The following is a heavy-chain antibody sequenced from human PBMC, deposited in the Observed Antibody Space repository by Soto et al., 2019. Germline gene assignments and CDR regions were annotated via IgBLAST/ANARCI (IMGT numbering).Heavy chain of an antibody. CDR3: ARAEYKRGYSYGYAPIAVAGTDIDAFDI. CDR1: GFTFSSYS. Sequence: GGSLRLSCAASGFTFSSYSMNWVRQAPGKGLEWVSYISSSSSTIYYADSVKGRFTISRDNAKNSLYLQMNSLRAEDTAVYYCARAEYKRGYSYGYAPIAVAGTDIDAFDIWGQGTMVTVSS. J-gene: IGHJ3*02. CDR2: ISSSSSTI. D-gene: IGHD5-18*01. V-gene: IGHV3-48*01.